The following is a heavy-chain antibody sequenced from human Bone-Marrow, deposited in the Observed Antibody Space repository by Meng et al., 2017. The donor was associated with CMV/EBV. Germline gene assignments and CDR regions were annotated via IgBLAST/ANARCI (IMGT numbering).Heavy chain of an antibody. D-gene: IGHD2-8*01. CDR1: GFTFNNAW. V-gene: IGHV3-15*01. J-gene: IGHJ6*01. CDR2: IKSKADGGTT. CDR3: SPRLNGDV. Sequence: GGSLRLSCVASGFTFNNAWMSWVRQAPGKGLEWVGRIKSKADGGTTQFAAPVKGRFTISRDDSENMVHLQMSSLRTEDTAIYYCSPRLNGDVWGQGTTVTVSS.